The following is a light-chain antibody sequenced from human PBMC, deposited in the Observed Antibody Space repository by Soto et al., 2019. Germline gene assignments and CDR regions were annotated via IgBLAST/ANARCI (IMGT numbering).Light chain of an antibody. V-gene: IGKV3-20*01. Sequence: EIVLTQSPGTLSLSPGERATLSCRASQSVGSTYLAWYQQKPGQAPKLLIYGVSSRATGIPDRFSGSGSGTAFPLTISRLEPEDFAVYYCHLYGTPPLTFGPGTNVDI. CDR2: GVS. J-gene: IGKJ3*01. CDR1: QSVGSTY. CDR3: HLYGTPPLT.